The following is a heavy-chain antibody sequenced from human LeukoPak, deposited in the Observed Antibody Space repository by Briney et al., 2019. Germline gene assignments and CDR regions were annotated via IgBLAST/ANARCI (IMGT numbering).Heavy chain of an antibody. Sequence: SETLSLTCTVSGGSISSYYWSWIRQPPGKGLEWIGYIDNSGRTNYNPSLKSRVTISVDTSKNQFSLKLSSVTAADTAVYSCAGNGESYSFDYWGQGTLLTVSS. D-gene: IGHD1-26*01. V-gene: IGHV4-59*01. J-gene: IGHJ4*02. CDR3: AGNGESYSFDY. CDR1: GGSISSYY. CDR2: IDNSGRT.